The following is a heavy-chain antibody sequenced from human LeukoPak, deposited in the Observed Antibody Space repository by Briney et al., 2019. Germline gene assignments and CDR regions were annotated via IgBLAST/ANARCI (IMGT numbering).Heavy chain of an antibody. CDR2: IIGSGGST. V-gene: IGHV3-23*01. CDR3: AKDHVELQFDY. CDR1: GFTFSNYA. J-gene: IGHJ4*02. Sequence: GGSLRLSCAASGFTFSNYAMSWVRQAPGKGLEWVSAIIGSGGSTYYADSVKGRFTISRDNSKNTLNLQMNSLRAEDTAVYYCAKDHVELQFDYWGQGALVTVSS. D-gene: IGHD1-7*01.